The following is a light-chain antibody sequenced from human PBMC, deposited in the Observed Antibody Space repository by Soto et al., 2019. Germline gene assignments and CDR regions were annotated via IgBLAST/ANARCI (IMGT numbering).Light chain of an antibody. CDR1: QSISTY. J-gene: IGKJ4*01. CDR3: QQRSKWPPP. CDR2: DAS. V-gene: IGKV3-11*01. Sequence: EDVLTQSPATLSLSPGERATISCRASQSISTYLAWYQQKPGQAPRLLIYDASSRATGIPARFSGSGSGTDFTLTISSLEPEDFAVYYCQQRSKWPPPFGGGTKVEI.